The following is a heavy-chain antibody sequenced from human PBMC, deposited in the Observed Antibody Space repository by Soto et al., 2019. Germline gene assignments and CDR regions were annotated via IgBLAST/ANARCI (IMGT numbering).Heavy chain of an antibody. V-gene: IGHV3-23*01. CDR3: AKSRQYGSRSYRVNFDY. Sequence: EVQVLESGGGLVQPGGCLRLSCAASGFTFSSYAMSWVRQAPGKGLEWVSGISGSGGTTYYADSVKGRVTVSRDISTNRRNLEMNSLRVEDTAVDYCAKSRQYGSRSYRVNFDYLCQGTLVTASS. CDR1: GFTFSSYA. CDR2: ISGSGGTT. J-gene: IGHJ4*02. D-gene: IGHD3-10*01.